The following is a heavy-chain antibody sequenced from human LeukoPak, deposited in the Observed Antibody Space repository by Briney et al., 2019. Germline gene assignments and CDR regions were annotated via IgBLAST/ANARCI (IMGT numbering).Heavy chain of an antibody. D-gene: IGHD4/OR15-4a*01. CDR3: ARGPPYGVRTDYFEY. CDR2: IKQDGTET. Sequence: PGGSLRLSCAASGFTFSHYWMAWVRQAPGKGLEWVANIKQDGTETYNVDPVKGRFTISRDNAKNSVYLQMNSLRAEDTAVYYCARGPPYGVRTDYFEYWGPGTLVTVSS. V-gene: IGHV3-7*01. CDR1: GFTFSHYW. J-gene: IGHJ4*02.